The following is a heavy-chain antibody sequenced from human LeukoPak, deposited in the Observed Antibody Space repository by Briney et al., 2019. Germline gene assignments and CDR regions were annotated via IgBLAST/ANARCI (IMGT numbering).Heavy chain of an antibody. Sequence: GGSLRLSCAASGFTFSSYAMSWVRQAQGKGLEWVSAISGSGGSTYYADSVKGRLTISRDNSKNTLYLQMNSLRAEDTAVYYCAKELKQAGYGSGRLDYWGQGTLVTVSS. V-gene: IGHV3-23*01. CDR2: ISGSGGST. CDR3: AKELKQAGYGSGRLDY. D-gene: IGHD6-19*01. J-gene: IGHJ4*02. CDR1: GFTFSSYA.